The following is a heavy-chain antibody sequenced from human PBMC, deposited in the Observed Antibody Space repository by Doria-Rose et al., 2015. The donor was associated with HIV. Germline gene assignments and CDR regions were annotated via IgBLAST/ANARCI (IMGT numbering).Heavy chain of an antibody. J-gene: IGHJ4*02. V-gene: IGHV2-26*01. CDR3: ARIKSSRWYHKYYFDF. CDR2: SFSDDES. Sequence: QVQLVQSGPVLVKPTETLTLTCTVSGVSLSSPGMGVSWIRQPPGKALEWLANSFSDDESSYKTSLKSRLTISRGTSKCQLVLTMTDMDPVDTAAYYCARIKSSRWYHKYYFDFWGQGTLVIVSA. CDR1: GVSLSSPGMG. D-gene: IGHD6-13*01.